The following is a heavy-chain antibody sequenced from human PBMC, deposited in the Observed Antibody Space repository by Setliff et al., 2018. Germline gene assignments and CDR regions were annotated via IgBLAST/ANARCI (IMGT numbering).Heavy chain of an antibody. V-gene: IGHV4-4*07. J-gene: IGHJ4*02. CDR1: GGSISYNY. CDR2: INTSGST. CDR3: ARDVGGEGYFDS. Sequence: PSETLSLTCTVSGGSISYNYWSWIRQPAGKGLQWIGRINTSGSTKYNPSLKSRVTMSVDTSKNQFSLKLSAVTAADTAVYYCARDVGGEGYFDSWGQGTLVTVSS. D-gene: IGHD3-10*01.